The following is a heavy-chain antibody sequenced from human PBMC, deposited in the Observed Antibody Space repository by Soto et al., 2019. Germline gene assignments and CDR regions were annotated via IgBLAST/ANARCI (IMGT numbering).Heavy chain of an antibody. CDR2: INHRGRT. J-gene: IGHJ4*02. CDR3: ARGQDFWSGYPFDY. Sequence: SETLSLTCAVYGGSFSGYYWTWIRQPPGKGPEWIGEINHRGRTKYNPSLKSRVTISVDTSKNQFSLNLSSVTAADTAVYYCARGQDFWSGYPFDYWGPGTLVTVSS. V-gene: IGHV4-34*01. CDR1: GGSFSGYY. D-gene: IGHD3-3*01.